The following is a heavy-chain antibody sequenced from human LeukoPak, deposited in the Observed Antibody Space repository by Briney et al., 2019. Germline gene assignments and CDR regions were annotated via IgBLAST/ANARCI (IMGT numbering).Heavy chain of an antibody. CDR1: GYTFTSYG. J-gene: IGHJ3*02. CDR2: ISAYNGNT. D-gene: IGHD3-16*01. CDR3: ARDTLGYAFDI. Sequence: ASVKVSCKASGYTFTSYGISWVRQAPGQGLEWMGWISAYNGNTNYAQKLQGRVTMTTDTSTSTAYMELKSLRSVYTAVYYCARDTLGYAFDIWGQRTMVTVSS. V-gene: IGHV1-18*01.